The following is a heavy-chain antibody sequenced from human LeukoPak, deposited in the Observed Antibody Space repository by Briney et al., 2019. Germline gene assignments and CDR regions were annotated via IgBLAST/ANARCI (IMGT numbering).Heavy chain of an antibody. J-gene: IGHJ6*02. CDR2: IIPILGIA. V-gene: IGHV1-69*04. CDR3: ARPTYCSSTSCYGGYYYYSMDV. D-gene: IGHD2-2*01. Sequence: SVKVSCKASGGTFSSYAISWVRQAPGQGLEWMGRIIPILGIANYAQKFQGRVTITADKSTSTAYMELSSLRSEDTAVYYCARPTYCSSTSCYGGYYYYSMDVWGQGTTVTVSS. CDR1: GGTFSSYA.